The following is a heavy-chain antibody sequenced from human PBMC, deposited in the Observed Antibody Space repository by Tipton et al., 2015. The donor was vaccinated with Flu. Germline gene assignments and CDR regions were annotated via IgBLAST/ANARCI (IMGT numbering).Heavy chain of an antibody. D-gene: IGHD6-13*01. V-gene: IGHV3-66*02. CDR3: ARSWYSSLDFDY. Sequence: SLRLSCAASGFTVSSNYMSWVRQAPGKGLEWVSVIYSGGSTYYADSVKGRFTISRDNSKNTPYLQMNSLRAEDTAVYYCARSWYSSLDFDYWGQGTLVTVSS. CDR2: IYSGGST. CDR1: GFTVSSNY. J-gene: IGHJ4*02.